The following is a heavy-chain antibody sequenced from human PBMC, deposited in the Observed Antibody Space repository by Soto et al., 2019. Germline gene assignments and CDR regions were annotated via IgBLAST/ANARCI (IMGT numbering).Heavy chain of an antibody. CDR3: ARSTILLSYFDY. J-gene: IGHJ4*02. CDR1: GGSISSYY. Sequence: PSETLSLTCTVSGGSISSYYWSWIRQPPGKGLEWIGYIYYSGSTNYNPSLKSRVTISVDTSKNQFSLKLSSVTAADTAVYYCARSTILLSYFDYWGQGTLVTVSS. CDR2: IYYSGST. D-gene: IGHD3-9*01. V-gene: IGHV4-59*08.